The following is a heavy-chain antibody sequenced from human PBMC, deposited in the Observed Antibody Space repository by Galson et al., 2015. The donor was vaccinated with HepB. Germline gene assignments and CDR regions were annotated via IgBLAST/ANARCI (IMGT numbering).Heavy chain of an antibody. Sequence: SVKVSCKASGGTFSSYAISWVRQAPGQGLEWMGGIIPNNGTTNYAQKLQGRVTITTDTSTSTAYMELRSLRSDDTAVYYCARAAVAGTGGYFQHWGQGTLVTVSS. D-gene: IGHD6-19*01. CDR1: GGTFSSYA. CDR3: ARAAVAGTGGYFQH. J-gene: IGHJ1*01. CDR2: IIPNNGTT. V-gene: IGHV1-69*05.